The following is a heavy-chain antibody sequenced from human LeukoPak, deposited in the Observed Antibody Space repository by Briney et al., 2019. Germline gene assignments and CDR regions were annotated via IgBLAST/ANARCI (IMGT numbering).Heavy chain of an antibody. CDR1: GFTFRTYW. D-gene: IGHD6-13*01. J-gene: IGHJ4*02. CDR3: ARDDLSWYSGIDY. Sequence: GGSLRLSCAASGFTFRTYWMHSVRQAPGKGLVWVAHINSVGTSTSYADSVKGRFTVSRDNAENKLYLQMNSLRADDTAVYYCARDDLSWYSGIDYWGQGTLVTVSS. V-gene: IGHV3-74*01. CDR2: INSVGTST.